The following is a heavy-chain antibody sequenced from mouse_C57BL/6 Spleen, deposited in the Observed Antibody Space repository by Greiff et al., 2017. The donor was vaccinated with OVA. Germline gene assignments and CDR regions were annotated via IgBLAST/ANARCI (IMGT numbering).Heavy chain of an antibody. V-gene: IGHV1-55*01. CDR1: GYTFTSYW. CDR3: ARGELPNY. Sequence: VKLMESGAELVKPGASVKMSCKASGYTFTSYWITWVKQRPGQGLEWIGDIYPGSGSTNYNEKFKSKATLTVDTSSSTAYMQLSSLTSEDSAVYYCARGELPNYWGQGTTLTVSS. CDR2: IYPGSGST. J-gene: IGHJ2*01. D-gene: IGHD1-1*01.